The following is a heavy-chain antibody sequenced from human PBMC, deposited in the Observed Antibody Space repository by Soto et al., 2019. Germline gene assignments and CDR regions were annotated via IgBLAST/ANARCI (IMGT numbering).Heavy chain of an antibody. D-gene: IGHD3-3*01. CDR3: ARDLDVWSGYYLFDY. J-gene: IGHJ4*02. CDR1: GFTFSSYG. CDR2: IWFEGSNK. V-gene: IGHV3-33*01. Sequence: QVQLVESGGGVVQPGRSLRLSCAASGFTFSSYGMHWVRQAPGTGLEWVAVIWFEGSNKYYADSVKGRFTISRDNSKNTLYLQMNSLRAEDTAIYYCARDLDVWSGYYLFDYWGQGTLVTVSS.